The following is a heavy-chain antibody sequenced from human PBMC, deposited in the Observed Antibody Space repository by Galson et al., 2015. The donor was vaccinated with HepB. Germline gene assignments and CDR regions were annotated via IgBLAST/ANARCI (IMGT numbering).Heavy chain of an antibody. CDR1: GDSVSSNSAA. V-gene: IGHV6-1*01. CDR3: ARGTRYSSGWQIDY. Sequence: CAISGDSVSSNSAAWNWIRQSPSRGLEWLGRTYYRSKWYNDYAVSVKSRITINPDTSKNQFSLQLNSVTPEDTAVYYCARGTRYSSGWQIDYWGQGTLVTVSS. D-gene: IGHD6-19*01. J-gene: IGHJ4*02. CDR2: TYYRSKWYN.